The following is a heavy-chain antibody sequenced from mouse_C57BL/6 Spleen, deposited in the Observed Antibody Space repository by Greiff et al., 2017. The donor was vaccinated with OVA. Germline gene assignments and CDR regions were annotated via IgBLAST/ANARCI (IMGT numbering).Heavy chain of an antibody. J-gene: IGHJ4*01. V-gene: IGHV5-17*01. Sequence: EVKLMESGGGLVKPGGSLKLSCAASGFTFSDYGMHWVRQAPEKGLEWVAYISSGSSTIYYADTVKGRFTISRDNAKNTLFLQMTSLRSEDTAMYYCATTVVATPYAMDYWGQGTSVTVSS. CDR3: ATTVVATPYAMDY. CDR1: GFTFSDYG. D-gene: IGHD1-1*01. CDR2: ISSGSSTI.